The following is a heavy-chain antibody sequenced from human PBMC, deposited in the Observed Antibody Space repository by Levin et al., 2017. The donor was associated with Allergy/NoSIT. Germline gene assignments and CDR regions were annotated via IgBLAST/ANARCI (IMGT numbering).Heavy chain of an antibody. D-gene: IGHD5/OR15-5a*01. V-gene: IGHV4-61*01. CDR1: GGSVSSGTYY. J-gene: IGHJ6*02. CDR3: ARNRIIVSGGNDYYYGMDV. Sequence: PSETLSLTCSVSGGSVSSGTYYWSWIRRPPGKGLEWIGFINYRGVTKYNPSLKSRVTISVDTSKNEFSLKVTSVTAADTAVYYCARNRIIVSGGNDYYYGMDVWGQGTTVTVSS. CDR2: INYRGVT.